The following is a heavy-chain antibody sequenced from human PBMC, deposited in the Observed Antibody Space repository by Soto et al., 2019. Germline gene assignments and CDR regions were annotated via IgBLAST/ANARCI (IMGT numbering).Heavy chain of an antibody. J-gene: IGHJ5*02. V-gene: IGHV1-3*01. CDR1: GYTFTSYA. CDR3: ARGRYYDSSGYWFDP. D-gene: IGHD3-22*01. Sequence: ASVKVSCKASGYTFTSYAMHWVRQAPGQRLEWMGWINAGNGNTKYSQRFQGRVTITRDTSASTAYVELSSLRSEDTAVYYCARGRYYDSSGYWFDPWGQGTLVTVSS. CDR2: INAGNGNT.